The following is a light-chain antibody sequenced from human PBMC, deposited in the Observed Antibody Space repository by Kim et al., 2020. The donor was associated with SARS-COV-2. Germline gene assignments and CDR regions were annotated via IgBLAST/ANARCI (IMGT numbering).Light chain of an antibody. J-gene: IGLJ2*01. CDR3: NSRDTSGNVI. Sequence: SSELTQDHSVSVALGQTVRITCQGDSLRSYYASWYQQKTGQAPILVMYGYTNRPSGIPDRFSGSSSGNTASLTITGAQAEDEAAYYCNSRDTSGNVIFGGGTQLTVL. CDR2: GYT. V-gene: IGLV3-19*01. CDR1: SLRSYY.